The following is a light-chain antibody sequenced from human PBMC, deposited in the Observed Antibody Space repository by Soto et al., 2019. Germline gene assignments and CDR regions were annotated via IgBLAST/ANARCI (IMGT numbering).Light chain of an antibody. J-gene: IGKJ1*01. CDR2: DAS. CDR3: QQYNSYPWT. Sequence: DIQMTQSPSTLSASVGDRVTITCRASQTIFNWLAWYQRKPGRAPNLLIYDASSLQSGVPSTFSGSGSGTEFTLTISSLQPGDFATYYCQQYNSYPWTLGQWTKVEIK. CDR1: QTIFNW. V-gene: IGKV1-5*01.